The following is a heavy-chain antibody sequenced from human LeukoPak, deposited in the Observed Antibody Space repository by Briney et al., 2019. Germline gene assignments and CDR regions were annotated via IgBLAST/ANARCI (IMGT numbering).Heavy chain of an antibody. D-gene: IGHD5-18*01. V-gene: IGHV1-69*05. J-gene: IGHJ4*02. CDR2: IIPIFGTA. Sequence: ASVKVSCKASGGTFSSYAISWVRQAPGQGLEWMGRIIPIFGTANYAQKFQGRVTITTDESTSTAYMELSSLRSEDTAVYYCAREGGKSYGSSFDYWGQGTLVTASS. CDR1: GGTFSSYA. CDR3: AREGGKSYGSSFDY.